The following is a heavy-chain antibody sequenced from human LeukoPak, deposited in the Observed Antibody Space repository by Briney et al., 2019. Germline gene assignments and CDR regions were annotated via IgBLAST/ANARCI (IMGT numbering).Heavy chain of an antibody. Sequence: GGSLRLSCAASGFTFSSYSMNWVRQAPGKGLEWVSYISSSSSTIYYADSVKGRFTISRDNAKNSLYLQMNSLRAEDTAVYYCARDRRREAVPAAHHRDYWGQGTLVTVSS. CDR1: GFTFSSYS. V-gene: IGHV3-48*01. J-gene: IGHJ4*02. CDR3: ARDRRREAVPAAHHRDY. D-gene: IGHD2-2*01. CDR2: ISSSSSTI.